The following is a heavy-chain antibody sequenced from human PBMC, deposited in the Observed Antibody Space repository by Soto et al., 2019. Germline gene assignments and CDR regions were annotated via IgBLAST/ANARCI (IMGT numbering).Heavy chain of an antibody. V-gene: IGHV4-59*01. CDR1: GGSISSYY. CDR2: IYYSGST. CDR3: ARGIVVVPAAMVPSDYYYMDV. J-gene: IGHJ6*03. Sequence: QVQLQESGPGLVKPSETLSLTCTVSGGSISSYYWSWIRQPPGKGLEWIGYIYYSGSTNYNPSLKSRVTISVDTSKIQFSLKLSSVTAADTAVYYCARGIVVVPAAMVPSDYYYMDVWGKGTTVTVSS. D-gene: IGHD2-2*01.